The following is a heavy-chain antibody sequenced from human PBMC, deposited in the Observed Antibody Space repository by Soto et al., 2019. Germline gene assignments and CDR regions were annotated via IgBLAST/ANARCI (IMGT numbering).Heavy chain of an antibody. V-gene: IGHV3-11*06. D-gene: IGHD2-21*01. CDR2: ISPKSTYR. J-gene: IGHJ4*02. CDR1: VFPFSDYY. Sequence: WGALRLSCAASVFPFSDYYMSWIRQAPGKGLEWLSHISPKSTYRNYADSVKGRFTISRDNTKSSLFLQMNSLGVEDTAVYYCTRGGGGGLFEHWGQGVLVTVSS. CDR3: TRGGGGGLFEH.